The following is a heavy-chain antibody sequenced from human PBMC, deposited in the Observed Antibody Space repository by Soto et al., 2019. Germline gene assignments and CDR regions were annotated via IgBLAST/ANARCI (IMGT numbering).Heavy chain of an antibody. J-gene: IGHJ6*02. CDR2: INPNSGGT. CDR1: GYTFTGYY. Sequence: GASVKVSCKASGYTFTGYYMHWVRQAPGQGLEWMGWINPNSGGTNYAQKFQGWVTMTRDTSISTAYMELSRLRPDDTAVYYCARGLRSRGYSYGYYYYYGMDVWGQGTTVTVSS. V-gene: IGHV1-2*04. D-gene: IGHD5-18*01. CDR3: ARGLRSRGYSYGYYYYYGMDV.